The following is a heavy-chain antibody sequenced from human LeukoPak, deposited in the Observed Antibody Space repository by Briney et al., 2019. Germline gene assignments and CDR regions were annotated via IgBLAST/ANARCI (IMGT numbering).Heavy chain of an antibody. CDR1: GGSISSYY. CDR2: IYSSGST. D-gene: IGHD3-10*01. V-gene: IGHV4-59*01. CDR3: ARADPNASGYFYRFNWFDP. J-gene: IGHJ5*02. Sequence: PSETLSLTCTVSGGSISSYYWNWVRQPPGKGLEWIGNIYSSGSTNYNPSLKSRVTISLDTSKFQFPLRLNSVTAADTAVYYCARADPNASGYFYRFNWFDPWGQGTLVTVSS.